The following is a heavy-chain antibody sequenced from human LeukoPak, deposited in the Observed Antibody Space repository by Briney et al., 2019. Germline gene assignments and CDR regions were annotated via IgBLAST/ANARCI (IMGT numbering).Heavy chain of an antibody. J-gene: IGHJ4*02. CDR2: ISAYNGNT. V-gene: IGHV1-18*01. Sequence: GASVKVSCRASGYTFTSYGISWVRQAPGQGLEWMGWISAYNGNTYYAQNLQGRVTMTTGTSTSTAYMELTSLRSDDTAVYYCARGQITFGGVVVIPGIAPFDYWGQGTLVTVSS. D-gene: IGHD3-16*02. CDR1: GYTFTSYG. CDR3: ARGQITFGGVVVIPGIAPFDY.